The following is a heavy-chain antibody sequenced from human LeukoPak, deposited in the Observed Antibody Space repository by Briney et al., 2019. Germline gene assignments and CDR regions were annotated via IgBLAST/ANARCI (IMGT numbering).Heavy chain of an antibody. J-gene: IGHJ4*02. CDR3: AKDMIYSSDYFDY. CDR1: GFTFSSYG. V-gene: IGHV3-30*02. D-gene: IGHD6-19*01. CDR2: IRYDGSNK. Sequence: PGGSLRLSCAASGFTFSSYGMHWVRQAPGKGLEWVAFIRYDGSNKYYADSVKGRFTISRDNSKNTLYLQMNSLRAEDTAVYYCAKDMIYSSDYFDYWGQGTLVTVSS.